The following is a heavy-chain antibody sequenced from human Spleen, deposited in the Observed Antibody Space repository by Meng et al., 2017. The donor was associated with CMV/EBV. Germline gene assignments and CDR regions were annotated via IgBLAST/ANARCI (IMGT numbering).Heavy chain of an antibody. V-gene: IGHV4-39*01. CDR1: GGSISSNSYY. J-gene: IGHJ4*02. CDR3: ARSTLYYYDSSGYYSRYYFDY. CDR2: IYYTGRT. Sequence: SETLSLTCTVSGGSISSNSYYWGWIRQPPGKGLEWIGSIYYTGRTYYNPSLKSRVSISVDTSKNQFSLKLSSVTAADTAVYYCARSTLYYYDSSGYYSRYYFDYWGQGTLVTVSS. D-gene: IGHD3-22*01.